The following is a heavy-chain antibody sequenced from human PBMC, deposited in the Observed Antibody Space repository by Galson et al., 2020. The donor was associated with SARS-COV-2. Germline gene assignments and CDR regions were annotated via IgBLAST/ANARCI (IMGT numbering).Heavy chain of an antibody. CDR1: GFLLKDYD. V-gene: IGHV3-23*01. D-gene: IGHD1-1*01. CDR3: AKHWIRTHDY. Sequence: LSLTCAASGFLLKDYDMSWVRQAPGKGLEWISAIEYTALTTHYADSLKGRFIVSRDESKNTVYLQMNSLRADDTAVYYCAKHWIRTHDYWGRGTLVTVSS. CDR2: IEYTALTT. J-gene: IGHJ4*02.